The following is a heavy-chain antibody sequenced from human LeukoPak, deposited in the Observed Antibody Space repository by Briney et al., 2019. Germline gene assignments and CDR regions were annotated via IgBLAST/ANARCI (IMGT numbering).Heavy chain of an antibody. D-gene: IGHD6-13*01. J-gene: IGHJ6*02. V-gene: IGHV1-8*01. Sequence: ASVNVSCKASRYTFTSYDINWVRQASGQGLEWMGWMNPNSGNTGYAQKFQGRVTMTRNTSISTAYMELSSLRSEDTAVYYCARWGSSWYNYYYYGMDVWGQGPTVTVSS. CDR2: MNPNSGNT. CDR1: RYTFTSYD. CDR3: ARWGSSWYNYYYYGMDV.